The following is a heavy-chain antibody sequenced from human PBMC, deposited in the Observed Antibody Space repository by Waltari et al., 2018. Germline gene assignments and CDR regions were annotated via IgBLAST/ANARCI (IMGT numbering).Heavy chain of an antibody. CDR1: GFTFSSYG. CDR3: AKVPVLRFLEWSFDY. CDR2: IRYDESNK. V-gene: IGHV3-30*02. D-gene: IGHD3-3*01. J-gene: IGHJ4*02. Sequence: QVQLVESGGGVVQPGGSLRLSCAASGFTFSSYGMHWVRQAPGKGVEWVALIRYDESNKYYADSVKVRFTISRDNSKNTLYLQMNSLRAEDTAVDYCAKVPVLRFLEWSFDYWGQGTLVTVSS.